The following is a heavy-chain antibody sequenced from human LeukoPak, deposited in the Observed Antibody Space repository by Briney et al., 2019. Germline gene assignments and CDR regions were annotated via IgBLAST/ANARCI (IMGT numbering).Heavy chain of an antibody. Sequence: PGGSLRLSCAASGFTLSSYAMHWVRQAPGKGLEWVAVISYDGSNKYYADSVKGRFTISRDNSKNTLYLQMNSLRAEDTAVYYCALCGSCYSQKDYYYYGMDVWGQGTTVTVSS. CDR3: ALCGSCYSQKDYYYYGMDV. D-gene: IGHD2-15*01. J-gene: IGHJ6*02. V-gene: IGHV3-30*04. CDR2: ISYDGSNK. CDR1: GFTLSSYA.